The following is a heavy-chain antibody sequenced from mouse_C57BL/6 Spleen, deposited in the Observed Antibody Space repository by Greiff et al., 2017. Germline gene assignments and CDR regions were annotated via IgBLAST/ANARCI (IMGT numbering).Heavy chain of an antibody. CDR2: IYPGNSDT. Sequence: EVQLQQSGTVLARPGASVKMSCKTSGYTFTSYWMHWVKQRPGQGLEWIGAIYPGNSDTSYNQKFKGKAKLTAVTSASTAYMELSSLTSEDSAVYYLTRGEFYGNYVVFDYWGQGTTLTVSS. CDR1: GYTFTSYW. V-gene: IGHV1-5*01. J-gene: IGHJ2*01. D-gene: IGHD2-1*01. CDR3: TRGEFYGNYVVFDY.